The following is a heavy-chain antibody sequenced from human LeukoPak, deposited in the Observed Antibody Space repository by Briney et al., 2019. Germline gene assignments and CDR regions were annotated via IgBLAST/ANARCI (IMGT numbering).Heavy chain of an antibody. CDR3: AIPPSPHLLTGTISEIDDY. Sequence: GSSVKVSCKASGGTFSSYAISWVRQAPGQGLEWMGRIIPILGTANYAQKFQGRVTITAGKSTSTAYMELSSLRSEDTAVYYCAIPPSPHLLTGTISEIDDYWGQGTLVTVSS. J-gene: IGHJ4*02. D-gene: IGHD1-20*01. CDR2: IIPILGTA. V-gene: IGHV1-69*04. CDR1: GGTFSSYA.